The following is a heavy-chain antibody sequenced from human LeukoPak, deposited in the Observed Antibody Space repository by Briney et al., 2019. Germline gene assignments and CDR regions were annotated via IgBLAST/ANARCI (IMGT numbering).Heavy chain of an antibody. J-gene: IGHJ4*02. CDR2: IIRGLGIS. D-gene: IGHD2-8*01. CDR1: GGTFSGYA. CDR3: ASARQRHCTNGVCPSLTDS. V-gene: IGHV1-69*04. Sequence: SVKVSCKASGGTFSGYAINWVRQAPGQGLEWMGRIIRGLGISNYAQKFQGRVTITADKSTSTTYMELSSLRSEDTAVYYCASARQRHCTNGVCPSLTDSWGQGTLVTVSS.